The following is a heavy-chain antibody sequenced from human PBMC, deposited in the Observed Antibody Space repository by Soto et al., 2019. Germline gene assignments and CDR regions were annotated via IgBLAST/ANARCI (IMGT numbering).Heavy chain of an antibody. Sequence: PGGSLRLSCAASGFTFSSFGIHWVRQAPGKGLEWVAVIWYDGSNKYYVDSVKGQVTISADKSISTAYLQWSSLKASDTAMYYCARHSSSYGMDVWGQGTTVTVSS. D-gene: IGHD6-13*01. V-gene: IGHV3-33*01. J-gene: IGHJ6*02. CDR2: IWYDGSNK. CDR3: ARHSSSYGMDV. CDR1: GFTFSSFG.